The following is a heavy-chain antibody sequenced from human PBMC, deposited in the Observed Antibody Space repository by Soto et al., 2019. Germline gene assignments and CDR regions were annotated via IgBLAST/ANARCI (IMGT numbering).Heavy chain of an antibody. CDR1: GYTFTGYY. V-gene: IGHV1-2*02. CDR2: INPNSGGT. J-gene: IGHJ6*02. CDR3: AREGGVYSSGWYYYYYYGMDV. D-gene: IGHD6-19*01. Sequence: ASVKVSCKASGYTFTGYYMHWVRQAPGQGLEWMGWINPNSGGTNYAQKFQGRVTMTRDTSISTAYMELSRQRSDDTAVYYCAREGGVYSSGWYYYYYYGMDVWGQGTTVTSP.